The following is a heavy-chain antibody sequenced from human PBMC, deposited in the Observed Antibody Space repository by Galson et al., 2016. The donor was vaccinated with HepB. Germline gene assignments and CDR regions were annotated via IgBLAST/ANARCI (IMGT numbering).Heavy chain of an antibody. CDR2: ISGNNIYT. J-gene: IGHJ6*02. CDR3: ARDVSDYDYYGLDV. Sequence: SLRLSCAASGFGFSDYYMSWVRQAPGKGLEWISYISGNNIYTNYAASVKGRFTISRDNAKNSVYLQMNSLRAEDTAVYYCARDVSDYDYYGLDVWGQGTTVTASS. CDR1: GFGFSDYY. D-gene: IGHD3-3*02. V-gene: IGHV3-11*06.